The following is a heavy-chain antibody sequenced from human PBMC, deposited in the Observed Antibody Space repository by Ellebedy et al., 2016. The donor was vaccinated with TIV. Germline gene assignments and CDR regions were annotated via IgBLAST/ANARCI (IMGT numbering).Heavy chain of an antibody. Sequence: GESLKISCAASGFDFNINAMSWVRQAPGKGLEWVSSIRAIDGRIDYADSVAGRFTTYRDNSKNTLFLQMNRLRVEDKAMYYCAKDLVAGRTVGVTEKMDYWGQGTLVTVSS. D-gene: IGHD1-26*01. CDR3: AKDLVAGRTVGVTEKMDY. CDR1: GFDFNINA. J-gene: IGHJ4*02. V-gene: IGHV3-23*01. CDR2: IRAIDGRI.